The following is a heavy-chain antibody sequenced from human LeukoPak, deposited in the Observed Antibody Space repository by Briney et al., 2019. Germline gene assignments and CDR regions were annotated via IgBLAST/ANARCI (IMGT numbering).Heavy chain of an antibody. D-gene: IGHD4-11*01. CDR3: ARTYYSNYVHYFGY. Sequence: GGSLRLSCAASGFTFSSYGMHWVRQAPGKGLEWVAFIRYDGTNKYYADSVKGRFTISRDNSKNTLYLQMNSLRAEDTAVYYCARTYYSNYVHYFGYWGQGTLVTVSS. V-gene: IGHV3-30*02. J-gene: IGHJ4*02. CDR1: GFTFSSYG. CDR2: IRYDGTNK.